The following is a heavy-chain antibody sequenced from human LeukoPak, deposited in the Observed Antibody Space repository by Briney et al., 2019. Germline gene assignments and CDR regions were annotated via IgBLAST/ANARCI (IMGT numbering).Heavy chain of an antibody. J-gene: IGHJ6*03. CDR3: AKMDYSPYSFYYMDV. D-gene: IGHD4-11*01. V-gene: IGHV5-51*01. Sequence: GETLKISCKGSGYSFSNYWIGWVRQMPGKGLEWMGIIYPGDSDTRYSPSFQGQVTISADKSITTAYLQWSSLKASDTAMYYCAKMDYSPYSFYYMDVWGKGTTVTVSS. CDR1: GYSFSNYW. CDR2: IYPGDSDT.